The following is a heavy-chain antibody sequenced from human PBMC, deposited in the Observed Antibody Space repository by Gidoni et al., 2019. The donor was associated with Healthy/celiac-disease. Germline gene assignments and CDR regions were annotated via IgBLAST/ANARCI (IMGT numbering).Heavy chain of an antibody. D-gene: IGHD6-19*01. CDR3: ARESIAVAVYYYYGMDV. CDR1: GFTFSSYA. V-gene: IGHV3-30-3*01. CDR2: ISYYGSNK. Sequence: QVQLVESGGGVVQPGRSLRLAGTACGFTFSSYAMHWVRQAPGKGLEWVTVISYYGSNKYYADSVKGRFTISRDNSKNTLYLQMNSLRAEDTAVYYCARESIAVAVYYYYGMDVWGQGTTVTVSS. J-gene: IGHJ6*02.